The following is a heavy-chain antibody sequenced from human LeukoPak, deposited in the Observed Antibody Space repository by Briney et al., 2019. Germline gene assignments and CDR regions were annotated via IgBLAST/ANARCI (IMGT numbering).Heavy chain of an antibody. D-gene: IGHD2-15*01. CDR2: INDSGRI. CDR1: GGSFSGYY. CDR3: ARGRGRNYYYYYYMDA. V-gene: IGHV4-34*01. Sequence: PSGTLCLTCAVSGGSFSGYYWSWVRQPPGKGLEWVWEINDSGRINYNPSLKSGVTISVDTYTNKFPLKLSSVTAADTAVYYCARGRGRNYYYYYYMDAWGKGTTVTVSS. J-gene: IGHJ6*03.